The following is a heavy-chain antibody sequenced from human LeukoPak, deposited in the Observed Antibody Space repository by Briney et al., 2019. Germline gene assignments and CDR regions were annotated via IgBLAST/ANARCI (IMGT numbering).Heavy chain of an antibody. Sequence: GGSLRLSCAASGFTFSSYWMSRVRQAPGKGLEWVANIKQDGSEKYYVDSVKGRFTISRDNAKNSLFLQMNSLRAEDTAVYYCARGYSSSWYNRFDYWGQGTLVTVSS. CDR1: GFTFSSYW. J-gene: IGHJ4*02. V-gene: IGHV3-7*01. D-gene: IGHD6-13*01. CDR3: ARGYSSSWYNRFDY. CDR2: IKQDGSEK.